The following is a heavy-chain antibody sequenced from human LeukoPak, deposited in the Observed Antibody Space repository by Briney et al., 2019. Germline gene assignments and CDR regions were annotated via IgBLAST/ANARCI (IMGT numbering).Heavy chain of an antibody. Sequence: GGSLRLSCAASGFTFSSYSMNWVRQAPGKGLEWVSGISGSGGSTYYADSVKGRFTISRDNSKNTLYLQMNSLRAEDTAVYYCAKDTIITMIVVVTPDAFDIWGQGTMVTVSS. CDR3: AKDTIITMIVVVTPDAFDI. CDR1: GFTFSSYS. J-gene: IGHJ3*02. CDR2: ISGSGGST. D-gene: IGHD3-22*01. V-gene: IGHV3-23*01.